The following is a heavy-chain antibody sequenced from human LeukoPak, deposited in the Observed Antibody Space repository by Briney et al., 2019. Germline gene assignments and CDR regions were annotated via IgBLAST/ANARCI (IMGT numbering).Heavy chain of an antibody. CDR2: ISSSSSTI. V-gene: IGHV3-48*01. CDR1: RFTFSSCS. D-gene: IGHD7-27*01. J-gene: IGHJ4*02. CDR3: AKEGLGIDY. Sequence: GGSLRLSCAASRFTFSSCSMNWVRQAPGKGLEWVSFISSSSSTIYADSVKGRFTISRDNSKNTLYLLMNSLRAEDTAVYYCAKEGLGIDYWGQGTLVTVSS.